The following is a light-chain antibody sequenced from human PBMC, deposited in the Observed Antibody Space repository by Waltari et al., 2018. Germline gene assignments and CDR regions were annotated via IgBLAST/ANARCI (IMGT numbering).Light chain of an antibody. V-gene: IGKV1-17*02. J-gene: IGKJ2*03. CDR2: GAS. Sequence: DIHMTQSTSSLSASVGDRVTVTCRASQGIDKELNWYQQKPGKAPTLLIYGASTLQTGVSPRFSGSGSGTEFTLAITNLQPEDVATYHCQQDYTFPYSFGQGTKVEI. CDR3: QQDYTFPYS. CDR1: QGIDKE.